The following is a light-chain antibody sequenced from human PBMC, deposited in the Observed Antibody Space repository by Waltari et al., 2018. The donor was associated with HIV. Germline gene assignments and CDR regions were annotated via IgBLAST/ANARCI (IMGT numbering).Light chain of an antibody. J-gene: IGKJ2*01. V-gene: IGKV3-15*01. Sequence: EIVMRQSPATLPVSPGERATLSCRASQSVNTNLAWYHQKPGQAPRLLIYGASTRATGIPGRLSGSGSGTEFTLTISSLQSEDLAVYYCQQYHNWPYTFGQGTKVEIK. CDR2: GAS. CDR3: QQYHNWPYT. CDR1: QSVNTN.